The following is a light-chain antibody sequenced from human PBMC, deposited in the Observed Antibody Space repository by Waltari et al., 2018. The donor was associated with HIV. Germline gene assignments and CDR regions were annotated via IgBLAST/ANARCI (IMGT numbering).Light chain of an antibody. V-gene: IGKV4-1*01. CDR3: QQYYTSLWT. J-gene: IGKJ1*01. Sequence: DIVMTQSPDSLVVSLGERATINCKSSQSVLYTSSNKNSLAWYQQKPGQPPKLLIYWASTRESGVPDRFSGSGSGTNFTLTISRLQAEDVALYYCQQYYTSLWTFGQGTKVEVK. CDR2: WAS. CDR1: QSVLYTSSNKNS.